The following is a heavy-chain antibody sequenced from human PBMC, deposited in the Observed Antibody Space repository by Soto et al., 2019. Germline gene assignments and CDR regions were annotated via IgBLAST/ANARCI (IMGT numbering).Heavy chain of an antibody. CDR2: IYPGDSDT. V-gene: IGHV5-51*01. D-gene: IGHD2-15*01. J-gene: IGHJ4*02. Sequence: GESLKISGEGSGYSFTTFCIGHWIGLVRQTPDKGLEWVGIIYPGDSDTRYSPSFQGHVTISADKSTSTAYLRWSSLEASDTAIYYCVRAPTQQLLHPAYFDFWAQGTQVTVSS. CDR1: GYSFTTFCIGHW. CDR3: VRAPTQQLLHPAYFDF.